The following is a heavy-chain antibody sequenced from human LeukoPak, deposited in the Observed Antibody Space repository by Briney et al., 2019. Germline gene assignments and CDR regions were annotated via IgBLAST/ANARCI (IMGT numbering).Heavy chain of an antibody. CDR2: ISYDGSNK. J-gene: IGHJ4*02. Sequence: PGGSLRLSCAASGFTFSSYPMHWVRQAPGKGLEWVAVISYDGSNKYYADSVKGRFTISRDNSKNTLYLQMNSLRAEDTAVYYCARDRRFTILGGQGTLVTVSS. CDR1: GFTFSSYP. CDR3: ARDRRFTIL. D-gene: IGHD3-3*01. V-gene: IGHV3-30-3*01.